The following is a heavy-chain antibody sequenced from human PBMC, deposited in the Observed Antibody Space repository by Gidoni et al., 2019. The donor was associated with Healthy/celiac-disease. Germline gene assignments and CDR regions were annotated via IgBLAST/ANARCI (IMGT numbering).Heavy chain of an antibody. V-gene: IGHV4-4*02. Sequence: QVQLQESGPGLVKPSGTLSITCAVSGGSISSSNWWSWVRQPPGKGLEWIGEIYHSGSTNYNPSLKSRVPISVDKSKNQFSLKLSSVTAAATAVYYCARDRHYGTAVAGAFDYWGQGTLVTVSS. CDR2: IYHSGST. CDR3: ARDRHYGTAVAGAFDY. CDR1: GGSISSSNW. D-gene: IGHD6-19*01. J-gene: IGHJ4*02.